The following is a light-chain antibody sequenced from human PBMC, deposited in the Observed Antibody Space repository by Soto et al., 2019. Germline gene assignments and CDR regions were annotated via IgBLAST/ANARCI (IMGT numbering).Light chain of an antibody. Sequence: QPVLTQPPSASASLGASVTLTCTLSSGYSNYKVDWYQQRPGKGRRFVMRVGTGGIVGSKGDGIPDRFSVLGSGLNRYLTIKNIQEEDESDYHCGADHGSGSNFVVFGGGTKLTVL. CDR3: GADHGSGSNFVV. CDR2: VGTGGIVG. V-gene: IGLV9-49*01. CDR1: SGYSNYK. J-gene: IGLJ2*01.